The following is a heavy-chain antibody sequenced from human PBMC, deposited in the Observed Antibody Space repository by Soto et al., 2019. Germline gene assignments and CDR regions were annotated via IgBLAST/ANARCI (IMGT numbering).Heavy chain of an antibody. CDR2: IIPIFGTA. Sequence: QVQLVQSGAEVKKPGSSVKVSSKASGGTFSSYAISWVRQAPGQGLEWMGGIIPIFGTANYAQKFQGRVTITADESTSTAYMELSSLRSEDTAVYYCARAAAAGSGGTYYYYGMDVWGQGTTVTVSS. J-gene: IGHJ6*02. CDR1: GGTFSSYA. CDR3: ARAAAAGSGGTYYYYGMDV. V-gene: IGHV1-69*01. D-gene: IGHD6-13*01.